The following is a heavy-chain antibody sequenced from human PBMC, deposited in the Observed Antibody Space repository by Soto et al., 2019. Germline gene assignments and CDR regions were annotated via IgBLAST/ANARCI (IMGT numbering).Heavy chain of an antibody. D-gene: IGHD2-15*01. CDR1: GFTFDDYG. Sequence: EVQLVESGGGVVRPGGSLRLSCAASGFTFDDYGMSWVRQAPGKGLEWVSGINWTGDSTGYADSVKGRFTISRDNAKNSLYLQMNSLRAEDTALYYCARGAIYCSGGRCYPVYWGQGTLVTVSS. J-gene: IGHJ4*02. CDR3: ARGAIYCSGGRCYPVY. V-gene: IGHV3-20*04. CDR2: INWTGDST.